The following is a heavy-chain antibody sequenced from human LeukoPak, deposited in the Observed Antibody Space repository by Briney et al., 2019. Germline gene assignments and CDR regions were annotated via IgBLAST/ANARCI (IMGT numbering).Heavy chain of an antibody. V-gene: IGHV3-73*01. CDR3: AKDHWGYCS. CDR2: IRGKADNYAT. J-gene: IGHJ4*02. D-gene: IGHD2-15*01. CDR1: GFSFSGSA. Sequence: GGSLKLSCAASGFSFSGSAIHWVRQASGKGLEWVGRIRGKADNYATTYAASVKGRFTISRHDSNNTAYLQMNSLTTEDTAVYYCAKDHWGYCSWGQGTLVTVSS.